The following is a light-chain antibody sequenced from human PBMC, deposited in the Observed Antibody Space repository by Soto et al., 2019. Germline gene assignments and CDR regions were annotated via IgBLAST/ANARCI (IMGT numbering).Light chain of an antibody. V-gene: IGLV1-44*01. CDR3: STWDDSLNAVV. CDR1: SSNIGSNT. Sequence: QPVLTQPPSASGTPGQRVTISCSGSSSNIGSNTVNWYQQLPGTAPKVLIYSDIQRPSGVPDRFSGSRSGTSASLAISGLQSEDETDYYCSTWDDSLNAVVFGGGTQLTVL. J-gene: IGLJ2*01. CDR2: SDI.